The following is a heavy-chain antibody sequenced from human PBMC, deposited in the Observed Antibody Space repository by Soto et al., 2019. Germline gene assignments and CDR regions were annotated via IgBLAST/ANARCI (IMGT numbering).Heavy chain of an antibody. CDR3: ARGNDWNYFGYYYYGMDV. Sequence: ASVKVSCKASGYTLTSYAMHWVRQAPGQRLEWIGWINAGNGNTKYSQKFQGRVTITRDTSASTAYMELSSLRSEDTAVYYCARGNDWNYFGYYYYGMDVWGQGTTVTVSS. CDR1: GYTLTSYA. V-gene: IGHV1-3*01. CDR2: INAGNGNT. D-gene: IGHD1-7*01. J-gene: IGHJ6*02.